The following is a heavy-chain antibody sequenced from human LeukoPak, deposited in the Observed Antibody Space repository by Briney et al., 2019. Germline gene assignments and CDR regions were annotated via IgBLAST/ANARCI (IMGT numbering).Heavy chain of an antibody. CDR3: GRSRSDSRIPNWFDP. CDR1: GGSISSSTYY. J-gene: IGHJ5*02. V-gene: IGHV4-39*01. Sequence: PSETLSLTCTVSGGSISSSTYYWGWLRQPPGKGLEWIGTIYYTASTYYNPSLKSRVTISVDTSKNQFSLKLSSVTAADTAVYYCGRSRSDSRIPNWFDPWGQGTLVTVSS. CDR2: IYYTAST. D-gene: IGHD2-21*01.